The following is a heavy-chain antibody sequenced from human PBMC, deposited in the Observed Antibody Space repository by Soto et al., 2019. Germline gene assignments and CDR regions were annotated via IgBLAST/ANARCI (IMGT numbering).Heavy chain of an antibody. Sequence: QVQLQESGPGLVKPSQTLSLTCTVSGGSISSGDYYWSWIRQHPGKGLEWIGYIYYSGSTYYNPSLKGRVTISVDTSKNQFSLKLSSVTAADTAVYYCARWLSGSRQGFDPWGQGTLVTVSS. V-gene: IGHV4-31*03. CDR3: ARWLSGSRQGFDP. D-gene: IGHD2-15*01. CDR1: GGSISSGDYY. J-gene: IGHJ5*02. CDR2: IYYSGST.